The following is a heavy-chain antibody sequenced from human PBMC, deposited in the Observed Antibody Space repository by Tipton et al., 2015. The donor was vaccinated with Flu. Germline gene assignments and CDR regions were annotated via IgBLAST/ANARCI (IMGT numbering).Heavy chain of an antibody. CDR1: GGSFSGYY. CDR2: INHSGST. D-gene: IGHD6-19*01. J-gene: IGHJ4*02. CDR3: ARGTYSSGWYWGY. Sequence: LRLSCAVYGGSFSGYYWSWIRQPPGKGLEWIGEINHSGSTNYNPSLKSRVTISVDTSKNQFSLKLSSVTAADTAVYYCARGTYSSGWYWGYWGQGTLVTVSS. V-gene: IGHV4-34*01.